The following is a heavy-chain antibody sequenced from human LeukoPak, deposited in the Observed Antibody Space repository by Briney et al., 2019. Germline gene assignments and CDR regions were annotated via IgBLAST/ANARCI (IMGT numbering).Heavy chain of an antibody. CDR3: ARDPSDYEILTGYSNYYHGLDV. J-gene: IGHJ6*02. V-gene: IGHV3-48*01. D-gene: IGHD3-9*01. CDR1: GFTFNTYI. CDR2: ISDSSSTI. Sequence: PGGSLRLSCAASGFTFNTYIMNWVRQAPGKGLEWISYISDSSSTIYYADSVKGRFTISRDNAKNSLFLQMNRLRVEDTAVYYCARDPSDYEILTGYSNYYHGLDVWGQGTTVTVSS.